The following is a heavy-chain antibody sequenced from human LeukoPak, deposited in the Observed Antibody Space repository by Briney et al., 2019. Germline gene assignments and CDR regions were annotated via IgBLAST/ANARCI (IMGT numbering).Heavy chain of an antibody. CDR3: VSLRVSTVRDSFDL. Sequence: GGSLRLSCAASGFAFDIYWMTWVRQAPGKGLEGVANIKEDGSVRQYVDAVRGRFAVSRDNAKNSLYLKMNSLRADDTAVYYCVSLRVSTVRDSFDLWGQGTMVTVSS. D-gene: IGHD3-10*01. CDR2: IKEDGSVR. V-gene: IGHV3-7*01. J-gene: IGHJ3*01. CDR1: GFAFDIYW.